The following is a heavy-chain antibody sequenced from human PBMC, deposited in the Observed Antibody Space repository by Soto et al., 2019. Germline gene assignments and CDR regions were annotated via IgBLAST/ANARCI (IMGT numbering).Heavy chain of an antibody. V-gene: IGHV4-39*01. CDR3: ARQQLADYYYYGTDV. D-gene: IGHD6-13*01. CDR1: GGSISSSSYY. CDR2: IYYSGST. Sequence: LSLTCTVSGGSISSSSYYWGWIRQPPGKGLEWIGSIYYSGSTYYNPSLKSRVTISVDTSKNQFSLKLSSVTAADTAVYYCARQQLADYYYYGTDVWGQGTTVTVSS. J-gene: IGHJ6*02.